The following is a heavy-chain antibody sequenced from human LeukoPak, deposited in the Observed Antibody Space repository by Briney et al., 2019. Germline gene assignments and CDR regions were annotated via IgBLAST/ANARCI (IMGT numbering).Heavy chain of an antibody. CDR2: INPNSGGT. Sequence: GASVKVSCKASGYTFTSHYMHWVRQAPGQGLEWMGWINPNSGGTNYAQKFQGRVTMTRDTSISTAYMELSRLTSDDTAVYYCARDATARDYSNSDYWGQGSLVTVSS. CDR1: GYTFTSHY. D-gene: IGHD4-11*01. J-gene: IGHJ4*02. V-gene: IGHV1-2*02. CDR3: ARDATARDYSNSDY.